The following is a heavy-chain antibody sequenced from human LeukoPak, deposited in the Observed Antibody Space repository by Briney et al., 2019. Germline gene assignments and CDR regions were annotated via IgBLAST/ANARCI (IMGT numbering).Heavy chain of an antibody. V-gene: IGHV3-73*01. J-gene: IGHJ4*02. CDR1: GFTFSGSA. CDR3: TSPPYCSSTSCPIGY. D-gene: IGHD2-2*01. Sequence: GGSLKLSCAASGFTFSGSAMPWVRQASGKGLEWVGRIRSKANSYATAYAASVKGRFTISRDDSKNTAYLQMNSLKTEDTAVYYCTSPPYCSSTSCPIGYWGQGTLVTVSS. CDR2: IRSKANSYAT.